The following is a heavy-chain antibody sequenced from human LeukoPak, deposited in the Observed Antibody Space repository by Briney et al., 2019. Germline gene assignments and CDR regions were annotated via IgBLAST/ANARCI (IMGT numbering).Heavy chain of an antibody. CDR2: ISRSSFYI. CDR3: ARDHNYAFDN. CDR1: GFTFSNYS. D-gene: IGHD1-1*01. J-gene: IGHJ4*02. V-gene: IGHV3-21*01. Sequence: PGGSLRLSCAASGFTFSNYSINWVRQAPGKGLEWVSSISRSSFYIYYADSVKGRFTISRGNAKNSLYLQMNSLRVEDTAVYYCARDHNYAFDNWGQGTLVPVSS.